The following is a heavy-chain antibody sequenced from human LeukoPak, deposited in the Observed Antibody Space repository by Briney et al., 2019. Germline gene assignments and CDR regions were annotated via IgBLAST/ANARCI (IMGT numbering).Heavy chain of an antibody. D-gene: IGHD1-1*01. CDR3: ATAGNYYFDY. V-gene: IGHV3-74*01. CDR1: GFTFSSTW. J-gene: IGHJ4*02. Sequence: GGSLRLSCEASGFTFSSTWIHWVRQAPGKGLVWVSRINPDGSVTNYADSVKDRFIISRDNAKSTLYLQMNSLRAEDTAVYYCATAGNYYFDYWGQGTLVTVSS. CDR2: INPDGSVT.